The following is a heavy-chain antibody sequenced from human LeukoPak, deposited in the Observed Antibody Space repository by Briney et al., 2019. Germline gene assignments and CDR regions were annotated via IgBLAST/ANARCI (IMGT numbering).Heavy chain of an antibody. CDR1: RYSFTSYW. J-gene: IGHJ4*02. Sequence: GESLKISCKGSRYSFTSYWIGWVRQMPGKDLEWMGIIYPGDSDTRYSPSFQGQVTISADKSISTAYLQWSSLKASDTAMYYCATRGRPDPYYYDSSGYFHLGYWGQGTLVTVSS. D-gene: IGHD3-22*01. CDR2: IYPGDSDT. V-gene: IGHV5-51*01. CDR3: ATRGRPDPYYYDSSGYFHLGY.